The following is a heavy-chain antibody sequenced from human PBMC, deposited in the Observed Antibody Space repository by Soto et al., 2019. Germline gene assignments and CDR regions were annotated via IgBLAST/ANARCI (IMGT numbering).Heavy chain of an antibody. D-gene: IGHD6-19*01. CDR3: ARYKRSGWPNYYYYGMDV. Sequence: PGGSLRLSCADSGVTFSSYEMNWVRQAPGKGLEWVSYISSSGSTIYYADSVKGRFTISRDNAKNSLYLQMNSLRAEDTAVYYCARYKRSGWPNYYYYGMDVWGQGTTVTVSS. CDR2: ISSSGSTI. J-gene: IGHJ6*02. V-gene: IGHV3-48*03. CDR1: GVTFSSYE.